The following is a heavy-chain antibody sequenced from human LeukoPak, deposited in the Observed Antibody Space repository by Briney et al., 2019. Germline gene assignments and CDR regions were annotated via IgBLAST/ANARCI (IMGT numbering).Heavy chain of an antibody. CDR2: IKSKKDGGTT. J-gene: IGHJ4*02. V-gene: IGHV3-15*07. CDR3: TQGSGFYYDY. CDR1: GLTVSNVW. Sequence: GGSLRLSCAVSGLTVSNVWMNWVRQAPGKGLEWVGRIKSKKDGGTTEFAAPVRGRFTISRDDSQNTLYLQMNSLTSDDTAVYYCTQGSGFYYDYWGQETLVTVSS. D-gene: IGHD3-22*01.